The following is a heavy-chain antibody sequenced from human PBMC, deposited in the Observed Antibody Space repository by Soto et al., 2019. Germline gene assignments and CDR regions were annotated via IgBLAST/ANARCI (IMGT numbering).Heavy chain of an antibody. CDR1: GGSISSYY. D-gene: IGHD4-17*01. J-gene: IGHJ6*02. Sequence: SETLSLTCTVSGGSISSYYWSWIRQPPGKGLEWIGYIYFSGSTSYNPSLKSRVTISVDTSKNQFSLKLSSVTAADTAVYYCARAFYGDYDYDYYYYGMDVWGQGTTVTVSS. CDR3: ARAFYGDYDYDYYYYGMDV. CDR2: IYFSGST. V-gene: IGHV4-59*12.